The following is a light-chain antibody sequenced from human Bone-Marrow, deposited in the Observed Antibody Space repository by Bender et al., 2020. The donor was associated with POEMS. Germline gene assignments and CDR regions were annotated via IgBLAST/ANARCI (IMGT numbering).Light chain of an antibody. CDR1: SSDVGGFQY. V-gene: IGLV2-11*01. J-gene: IGLJ2*01. CDR3: SSYTSRNNLI. CDR2: AVS. Sequence: QSALTQPRSVSGSPGQSVTISCTGTSSDVGGFQYVSWYQQHPGKAPKVMIDAVSRRPSGVPDRFSGSKSGNTASLTISGLQAEDEADYYCSSYTSRNNLIFGGGTKVTVL.